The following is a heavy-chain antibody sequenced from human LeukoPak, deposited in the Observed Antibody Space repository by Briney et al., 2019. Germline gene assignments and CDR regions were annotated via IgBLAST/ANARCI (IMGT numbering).Heavy chain of an antibody. D-gene: IGHD6-19*01. Sequence: AGGSLRLSCSVSRFTFNNYAMNWVRQAPGKGLEWVSGISGSGTRTYYADSVKGRFTISRDNSKNTLYLQMNNLRAEDTAVYFCAKDSRPTIAVAGFDYWGQGTLVTVSS. V-gene: IGHV3-23*01. J-gene: IGHJ4*02. CDR1: RFTFNNYA. CDR2: ISGSGTRT. CDR3: AKDSRPTIAVAGFDY.